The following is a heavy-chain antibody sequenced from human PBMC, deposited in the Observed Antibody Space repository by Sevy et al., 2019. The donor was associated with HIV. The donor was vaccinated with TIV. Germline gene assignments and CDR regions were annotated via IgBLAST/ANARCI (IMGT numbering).Heavy chain of an antibody. J-gene: IGHJ4*02. CDR3: ARGPYNSGLRLDF. D-gene: IGHD5-12*01. CDR2: ISFDGGNK. Sequence: GGCLRLSCAASGFSLSDYAILWARQGPVKGLEWLTVISFDGGNKYYADSVKGRFTISRENSKNTVSLQMNSLRPDDTALYYCARGPYNSGLRLDFWGRGILVTVSS. CDR1: GFSLSDYA. V-gene: IGHV3-30-3*01.